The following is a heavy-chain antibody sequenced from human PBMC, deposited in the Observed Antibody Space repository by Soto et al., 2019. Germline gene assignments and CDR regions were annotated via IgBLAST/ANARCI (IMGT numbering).Heavy chain of an antibody. J-gene: IGHJ4*02. Sequence: EVQLVESGGGLVQPGGSLRLSCEAPGLTFGSYWMHWVRQAPGKGLVWVSRINSDGSSTTYADSVKGRFTISRDKAKNTLYLQLNSLRAEDTAVYYCARDQGYCSGGSCYVAGYWGQGTLVTVSS. CDR2: INSDGSST. V-gene: IGHV3-74*01. CDR1: GLTFGSYW. D-gene: IGHD2-15*01. CDR3: ARDQGYCSGGSCYVAGY.